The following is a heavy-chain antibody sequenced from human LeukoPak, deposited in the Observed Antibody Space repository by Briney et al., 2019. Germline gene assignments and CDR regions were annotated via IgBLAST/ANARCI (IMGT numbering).Heavy chain of an antibody. CDR3: ARGVREQLWLLRDY. CDR2: INHSGST. D-gene: IGHD5-18*01. Sequence: SETLSLTCAVYGGSFSGYYWSWIRQPPGKGLEWIREINHSGSTNYNPSLKSRVTISVDTSKNQFSLKLSSVTAADTAVYYCARGVREQLWLLRDYWGQGTLVTVSS. CDR1: GGSFSGYY. V-gene: IGHV4-34*01. J-gene: IGHJ4*02.